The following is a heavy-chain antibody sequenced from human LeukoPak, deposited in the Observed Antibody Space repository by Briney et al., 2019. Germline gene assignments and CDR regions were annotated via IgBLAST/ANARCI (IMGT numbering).Heavy chain of an antibody. Sequence: PGGSLRLSCAASGFTSNTYSMNWVRQAPGKGLEWVSYISDSSNKIYYADSVRGRFIISRDNAKNLLYLQMNSLRADDTAMFYCARGPYGDYVDAFDFWGQGTMVTVSS. CDR3: ARGPYGDYVDAFDF. J-gene: IGHJ3*01. CDR2: ISDSSNKI. V-gene: IGHV3-48*01. D-gene: IGHD4-17*01. CDR1: GFTSNTYS.